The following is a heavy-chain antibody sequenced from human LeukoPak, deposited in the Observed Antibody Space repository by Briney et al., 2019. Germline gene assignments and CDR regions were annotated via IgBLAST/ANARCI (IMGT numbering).Heavy chain of an antibody. CDR1: GFTFSSYS. D-gene: IGHD3-10*01. J-gene: IGHJ4*02. Sequence: KAGGSLRLSCAASGFTFSSYSMNWVRQAPGKGLEWVSSISSSSSYIYYADSVKGRFTISRDNAKNSLYLQMNSLRAEDTAVYYCARHGRPYGSGSYYYYWGQGTLVTVSS. CDR2: ISSSSSYI. V-gene: IGHV3-21*01. CDR3: ARHGRPYGSGSYYYY.